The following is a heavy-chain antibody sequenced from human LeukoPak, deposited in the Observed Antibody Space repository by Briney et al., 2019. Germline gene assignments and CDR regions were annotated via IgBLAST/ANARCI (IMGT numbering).Heavy chain of an antibody. CDR2: LYYSGST. D-gene: IGHD2-15*01. Sequence: ESGPTLVNPSETLSLTCTVSGGSIRSSSYYWGWIRQPPGKGLEWLGSLYYSGSTYYNPSLKSRATISVDTSKNQFSLRLNSLTAADTAVYYCETPDLRNCSGGSCYYFDYWGQGALVTVSS. CDR1: GGSIRSSSYY. V-gene: IGHV4-39*01. CDR3: ETPDLRNCSGGSCYYFDY. J-gene: IGHJ4*02.